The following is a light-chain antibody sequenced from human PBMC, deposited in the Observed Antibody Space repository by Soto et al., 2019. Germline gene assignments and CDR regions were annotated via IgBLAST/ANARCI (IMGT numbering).Light chain of an antibody. CDR1: NSNIGTNT. V-gene: IGLV1-44*01. J-gene: IGLJ1*01. CDR2: TNN. Sequence: QSVLTRPPSASATPGQRFTISWSGSNSNIGTNTVNWYQQLPGTAPRLLIYTNNQRPSGVPQRFSGSKTGTSASLAIGGLQSEDGADYYCAAWGDSLGAYVFGTGTKVTVL. CDR3: AAWGDSLGAYV.